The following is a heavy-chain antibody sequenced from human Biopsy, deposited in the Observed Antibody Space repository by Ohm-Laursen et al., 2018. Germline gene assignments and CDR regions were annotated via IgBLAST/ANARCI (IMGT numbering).Heavy chain of an antibody. CDR3: ARHFESTAIFDY. J-gene: IGHJ4*02. V-gene: IGHV4-59*08. Sequence: TLPLTCTVSGDSIKNDAWSWIRQFPGKGLEWLGYMLHSGHSDYNPSLERRLTLSIDASKNQISLNMSPVTAADTAIYYCARHFESTAIFDYWGQGALITVSS. CDR2: MLHSGHS. CDR1: GDSIKNDA. D-gene: IGHD5/OR15-5a*01.